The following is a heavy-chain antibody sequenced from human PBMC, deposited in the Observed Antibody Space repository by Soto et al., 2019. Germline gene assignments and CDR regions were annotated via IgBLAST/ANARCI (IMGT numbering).Heavy chain of an antibody. CDR1: GGSISSYY. CDR2: IYHSGST. V-gene: IGHV4-59*12. CDR3: ARRYYGSGSSYYMDV. D-gene: IGHD3-10*01. Sequence: TLSLTCTVSGGSISSYYWSWIRQPPGKGLEWIGYIYHSGSTNYNPSLKSRVTISVDTSKNQFSLKLSSVTAADTAVYYCARRYYGSGSSYYMDVWGKGTTVTVSS. J-gene: IGHJ6*03.